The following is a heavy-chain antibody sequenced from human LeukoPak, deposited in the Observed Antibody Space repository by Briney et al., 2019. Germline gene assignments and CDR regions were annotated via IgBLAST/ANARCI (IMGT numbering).Heavy chain of an antibody. J-gene: IGHJ4*02. CDR3: ARRDDHNGRDY. V-gene: IGHV3-74*01. CDR1: GFTFSSYW. CDR2: INSDGSTT. Sequence: PGGSLRLSCAASGFTFSSYWMHWVRQAPGKGLVWVSNINSDGSTTTYADSVKGRFTISRDNSRNTVYLQMNSLRAEDTAMYYCARRDDHNGRDYWGQGTLVTVSS. D-gene: IGHD5-24*01.